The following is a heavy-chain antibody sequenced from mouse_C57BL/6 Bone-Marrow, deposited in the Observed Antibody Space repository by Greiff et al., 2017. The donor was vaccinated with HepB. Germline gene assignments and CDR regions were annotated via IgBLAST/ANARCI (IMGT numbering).Heavy chain of an antibody. Sequence: VQLQQPGAELVRPGTSVKLSCKASGYTFTSYWMHWVKQRPGQGLEWIGVIDPSDSYTNYNQKFKGKATLTVDTSSSTAYMQLSSLTSEDSAVYYCARYSSNGYFDVWGTGTTVTVSS. V-gene: IGHV1-59*01. J-gene: IGHJ1*03. CDR2: IDPSDSYT. CDR3: ARYSSNGYFDV. D-gene: IGHD2-5*01. CDR1: GYTFTSYW.